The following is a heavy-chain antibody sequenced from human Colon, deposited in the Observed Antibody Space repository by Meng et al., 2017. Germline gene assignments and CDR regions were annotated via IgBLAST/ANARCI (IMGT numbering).Heavy chain of an antibody. V-gene: IGHV3-21*01. CDR1: GFTFSSYS. CDR2: ISSSSSYI. CDR3: ARDASRGYCSSGSCYADYYGMDV. Sequence: GESLKISCAASGFTFSSYSMNWVRQAPGKGLEWVSSISSSSSYIYYADSVKGRFTISRDNAKNSLYLQMNSLRAEDTAVYYCARDASRGYCSSGSCYADYYGMDVWGQGTTVTVSS. J-gene: IGHJ6*02. D-gene: IGHD2-15*01.